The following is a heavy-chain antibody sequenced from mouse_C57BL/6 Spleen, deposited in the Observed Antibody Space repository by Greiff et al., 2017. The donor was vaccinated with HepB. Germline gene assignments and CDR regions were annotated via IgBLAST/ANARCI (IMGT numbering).Heavy chain of an antibody. Sequence: VQLQQSVAELVRPGASVKLSCTASGFNIKNTYMHWVKQRPEQGLEWLGRIDPANGNTKYAPKFQGKATITADTSTNTAYLQLSSQPSEDTAIYYGASPVTTGVGGYFDVWGTGTTVTVSS. CDR2: IDPANGNT. V-gene: IGHV14-3*01. CDR1: GFNIKNTY. D-gene: IGHD1-1*01. J-gene: IGHJ1*03. CDR3: ASPVTTGVGGYFDV.